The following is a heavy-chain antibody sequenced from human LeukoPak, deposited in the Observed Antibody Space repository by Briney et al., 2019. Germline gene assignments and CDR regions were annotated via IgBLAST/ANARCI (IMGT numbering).Heavy chain of an antibody. CDR2: INPSGGST. J-gene: IGHJ6*03. Sequence: GASVKVSCKASGYTFTSYYMHWVRQAPGQGLEWMGIINPSGGSTSYAQKFQGRVTMTRDMSTSTVYMELSSLRSEDTAVYYCARDWTTWIQLWSTFKTYYYYMDVWGKGTTVTVSS. CDR1: GYTFTSYY. CDR3: ARDWTTWIQLWSTFKTYYYYMDV. D-gene: IGHD5-18*01. V-gene: IGHV1-46*01.